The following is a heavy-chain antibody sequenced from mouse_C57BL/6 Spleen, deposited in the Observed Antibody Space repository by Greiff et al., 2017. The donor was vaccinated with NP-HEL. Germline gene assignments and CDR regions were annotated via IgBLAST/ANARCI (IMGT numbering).Heavy chain of an antibody. CDR2: INPSNGGT. D-gene: IGHD2-1*01. J-gene: IGHJ4*01. CDR3: ARALYGNWRYYAMDY. V-gene: IGHV1-53*01. CDR1: GYTFTSYW. Sequence: QVQLQQPGTELVKPGASVKLSCKASGYTFTSYWMHWVKQRPGQGLEWIGNINPSNGGTNYNEKFKSKATLTVDKSSSTAYMQLSSLTSEDSAVYYCARALYGNWRYYAMDYWGQGTSVTVSS.